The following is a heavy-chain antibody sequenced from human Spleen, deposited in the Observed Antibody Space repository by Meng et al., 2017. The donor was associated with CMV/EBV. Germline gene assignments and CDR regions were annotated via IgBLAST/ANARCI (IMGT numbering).Heavy chain of an antibody. J-gene: IGHJ4*02. CDR2: IHYRRST. CDR1: GASISSGGYY. Sequence: VSGASISSGGYYWGWVRQRPGKGLEWIGYIHYRRSTSYNPSLKSRLTMSVDSSKNQFSLRLNSVTAADTAVFYCARQGYSYGLELDSWGQGALVTVSS. D-gene: IGHD5-18*01. CDR3: ARQGYSYGLELDS. V-gene: IGHV4-31*02.